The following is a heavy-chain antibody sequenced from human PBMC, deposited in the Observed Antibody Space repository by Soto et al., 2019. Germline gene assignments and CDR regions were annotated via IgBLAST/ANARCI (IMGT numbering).Heavy chain of an antibody. CDR1: GGSIRSGDYY. CDR3: ARVPHYYDSSGHFRDC. J-gene: IGHJ4*02. V-gene: IGHV4-30-4*01. D-gene: IGHD3-22*01. Sequence: SETLSLTCTVSGGSIRSGDYYWSWIRQPPGKGLEWIGYIYYTGSTYYNPSLKSRVSISVDTPKNQFSLKLSSVTAADTAVYYCARVPHYYDSSGHFRDCWGQGSLVTVSS. CDR2: IYYTGST.